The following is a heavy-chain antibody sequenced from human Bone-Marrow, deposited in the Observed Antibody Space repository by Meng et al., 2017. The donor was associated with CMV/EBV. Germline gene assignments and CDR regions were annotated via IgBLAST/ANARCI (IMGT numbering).Heavy chain of an antibody. CDR3: ARGSLDFWSGFSAY. CDR1: GGSISSYY. CDR2: NYYSGST. V-gene: IGHV4-59*01. J-gene: IGHJ4*02. D-gene: IGHD3-3*01. Sequence: ESLKISCTVSGGSISSYYWSWIRQPPGKGLEWIGYNYYSGSTNYSPSLKSRVTISVDTSKNQFSLKLSSVTAADTAVYYCARGSLDFWSGFSAYWGQGTLVTVSS.